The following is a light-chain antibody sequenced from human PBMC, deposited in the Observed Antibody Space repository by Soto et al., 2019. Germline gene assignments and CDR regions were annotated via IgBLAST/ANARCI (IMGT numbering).Light chain of an antibody. CDR1: QSVSSN. V-gene: IGKV3-15*01. J-gene: IGKJ2*01. CDR3: QQYNNLPYT. Sequence: EIVMTQSPATLSVSPGERAALSCRASQSVSSNFAWYQQKPGQAPRLLIYGASTRATGIPARFSGSGSGTDFTLIISSLQSEDFAVYYCQQYNNLPYTFGQGTKLEIK. CDR2: GAS.